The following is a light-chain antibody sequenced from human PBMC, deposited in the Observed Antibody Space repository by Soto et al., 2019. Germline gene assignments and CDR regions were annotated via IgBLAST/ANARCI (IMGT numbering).Light chain of an antibody. CDR3: QQYDNWPLL. J-gene: IGKJ4*02. CDR1: HSINRN. CDR2: SSS. Sequence: EIVMTQSPGFLSVSPGERVTLSCRASHSINRNLAWYQQKPGQSPRLLIYSSSTRAAVIPPRFSGRGSGTEFTLTISSLQSEDFAVYYCQQYDNWPLLFGGGTKVGSK. V-gene: IGKV3-15*01.